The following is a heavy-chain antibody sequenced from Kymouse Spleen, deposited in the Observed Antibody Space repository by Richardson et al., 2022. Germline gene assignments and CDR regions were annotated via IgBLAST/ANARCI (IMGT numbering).Heavy chain of an antibody. Sequence: EVQLVESGGGLVQPGRSLRLSCAASGFTFDDYAMHWVRQAPGKGLEWVSGISWNSGSIGYADSVKGRFTISRDNAKNSLYLQMNSLRAEDTALYYCAKDILIAAAGTGAFDIWGQGTMVTVSS. CDR1: GFTFDDYA. CDR3: AKDILIAAAGTGAFDI. CDR2: ISWNSGSI. J-gene: IGHJ3*02. D-gene: IGHD6-13*01. V-gene: IGHV3-9*01.